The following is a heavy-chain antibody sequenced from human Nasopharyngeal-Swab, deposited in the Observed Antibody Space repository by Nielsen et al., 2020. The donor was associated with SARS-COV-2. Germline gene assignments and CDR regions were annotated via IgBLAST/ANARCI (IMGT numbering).Heavy chain of an antibody. CDR1: GFTFDDYA. J-gene: IGHJ4*02. V-gene: IGHV3-9*01. CDR2: ISWNSGST. CDR3: AKDMVLVDIVVVPAAMPDY. Sequence: SLKISCAASGFTFDDYAMHWVRQAPGKGLEWVSGISWNSGSTGYADSVKGRFTISRDNAKNSLYLQMNSLRAEDTALYYCAKDMVLVDIVVVPAAMPDYWGQGTLVTVSS. D-gene: IGHD2-2*01.